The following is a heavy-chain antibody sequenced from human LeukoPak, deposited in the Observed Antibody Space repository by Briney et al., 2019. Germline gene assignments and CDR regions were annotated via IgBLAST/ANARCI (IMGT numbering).Heavy chain of an antibody. CDR3: ERHGINEFWSGYINWFDP. V-gene: IGHV4-4*09. J-gene: IGHJ5*02. CDR2: IYTSGST. Sequence: PSETLSLTCTVSGGSISSYYWSWIRQPPGKGLGWIWYIYTSGSTNYNPSLKSRVTISVDTSKNHFSLKLISLTAADTAVYYFERHGINEFWSGYINWFDPWGQGTMVTVSS. CDR1: GGSISSYY. D-gene: IGHD3-3*01.